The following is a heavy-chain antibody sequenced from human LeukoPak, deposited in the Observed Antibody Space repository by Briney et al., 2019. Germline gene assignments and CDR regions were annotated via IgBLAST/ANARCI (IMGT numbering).Heavy chain of an antibody. J-gene: IGHJ1*01. Sequence: GGSLRLSCAASGFTFSSYGMHWVRQAPGKGLEGGAFISYDGSNKYYAASVQGRFTISRDNSKNTLYLQMNSLRAEDTAVYYCAKDYSSGWTEYFQHWGQGTLVTVSS. D-gene: IGHD6-19*01. CDR3: AKDYSSGWTEYFQH. CDR1: GFTFSSYG. CDR2: ISYDGSNK. V-gene: IGHV3-30*18.